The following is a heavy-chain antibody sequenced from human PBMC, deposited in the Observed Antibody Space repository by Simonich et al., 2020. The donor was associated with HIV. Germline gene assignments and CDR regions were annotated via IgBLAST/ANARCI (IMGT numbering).Heavy chain of an antibody. CDR3: ARRRIQLWLLALDI. CDR1: GGSFINYY. D-gene: IGHD5-18*01. J-gene: IGHJ3*02. V-gene: IGHV4-34*01. Sequence: QVQLQQWGAGLLKPSETLSLTCAVYGGSFINYYWSWIRQPPGKGLEWIGEIDHSGSTNYNPSLKSRVTISVGTSKNQFSLKLTSVTAADTAVYYCARRRIQLWLLALDIWGQGTMVTVSS. CDR2: IDHSGST.